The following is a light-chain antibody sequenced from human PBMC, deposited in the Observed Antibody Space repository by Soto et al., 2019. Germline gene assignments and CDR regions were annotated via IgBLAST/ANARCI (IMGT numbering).Light chain of an antibody. CDR3: HQYAYAPWT. CDR1: QSVGRDY. J-gene: IGKJ1*01. V-gene: IGKV3-20*01. CDR2: NAS. Sequence: EIVLTQSPNTLSLSPGERATLSCRASQSVGRDYLGWYQQKPGQAPRLVIYNASNRASGIPDRFSGSGSGTDFTLTISRLEPEDFAVYYCHQYAYAPWTFGQGTKVDIK.